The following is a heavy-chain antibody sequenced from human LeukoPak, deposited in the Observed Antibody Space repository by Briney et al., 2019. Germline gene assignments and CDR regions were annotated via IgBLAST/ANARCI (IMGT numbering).Heavy chain of an antibody. CDR1: GGTFSSYA. Sequence: APVKVSCKASGGTFSSYAISWVRQAPGQGLEWMGRIIPILGIANYAQKFQGRVTITADKSTSTAYMELSSLRSEDTAVYYCASGSGSYYFDYWGQGTLVTVSS. D-gene: IGHD3-10*01. J-gene: IGHJ4*02. V-gene: IGHV1-69*04. CDR3: ASGSGSYYFDY. CDR2: IIPILGIA.